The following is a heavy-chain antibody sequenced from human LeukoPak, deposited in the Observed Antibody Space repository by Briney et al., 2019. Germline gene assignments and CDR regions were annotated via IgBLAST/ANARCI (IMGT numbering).Heavy chain of an antibody. D-gene: IGHD1-26*01. CDR3: ARDSGAGRNPYYFDY. CDR2: ISGSGGST. CDR1: GFTFSSYA. J-gene: IGHJ4*02. Sequence: GGSLRLSCAASGFTFSSYAMSWVRQAPGKGLEWVSAISGSGGSTYYADSVKGRFTISRDNSKNTLYPQMNSLRAEDTAVYYCARDSGAGRNPYYFDYWGQGTLVTVSS. V-gene: IGHV3-23*01.